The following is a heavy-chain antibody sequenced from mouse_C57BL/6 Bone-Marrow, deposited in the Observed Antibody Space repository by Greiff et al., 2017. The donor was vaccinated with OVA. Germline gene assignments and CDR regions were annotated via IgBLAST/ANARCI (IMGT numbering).Heavy chain of an antibody. CDR1: GYTFTSYG. CDR2: IYPRSGNT. D-gene: IGHD1-1*01. J-gene: IGHJ4*01. V-gene: IGHV1-81*01. Sequence: QLKESGAELARPGASVKLSCKASGYTFTSYGISWVKQRTGQGLEWIGEIYPRSGNTYYNEKFKGKATLTADKSSSTAYMELRSLTSEDSAVYFCAIFITTVVDAMDYWGQGTSVTVSS. CDR3: AIFITTVVDAMDY.